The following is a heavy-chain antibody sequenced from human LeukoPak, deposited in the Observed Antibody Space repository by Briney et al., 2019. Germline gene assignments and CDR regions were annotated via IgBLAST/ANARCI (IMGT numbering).Heavy chain of an antibody. CDR3: AKDHYDILTGYYPLFDY. J-gene: IGHJ4*02. CDR2: ISYDGSNK. Sequence: LSLTCTVSGGSVSSGGYYWSWIRQPPGKGLEWVAVISYDGSNKYYADSVKGRFTISRDNSKNTLYLQMNSLRAEDTAVYYCAKDHYDILTGYYPLFDYWGQGTLVTVSS. CDR1: GGSVSSGG. V-gene: IGHV3-30*18. D-gene: IGHD3-9*01.